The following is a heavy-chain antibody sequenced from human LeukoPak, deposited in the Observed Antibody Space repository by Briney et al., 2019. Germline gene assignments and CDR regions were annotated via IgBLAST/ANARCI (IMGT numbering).Heavy chain of an antibody. V-gene: IGHV3-48*03. D-gene: IGHD3-10*01. Sequence: GGSLRLSCAASGFTFSSYEMNWVRQAPGKGLEWVSYISSSGSTIYYADSVKGRFTISRDNAKNSLYLQMNSLRAEDTAAYYCARVSYGSGSYYDYFDYWGQGTLVTVSS. CDR3: ARVSYGSGSYYDYFDY. J-gene: IGHJ4*02. CDR1: GFTFSSYE. CDR2: ISSSGSTI.